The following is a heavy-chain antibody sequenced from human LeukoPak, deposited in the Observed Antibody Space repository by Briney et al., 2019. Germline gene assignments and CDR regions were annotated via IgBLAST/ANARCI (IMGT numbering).Heavy chain of an antibody. D-gene: IGHD3-9*01. Sequence: GASVKVSCKASGYTFTGYYMHWVRQAPGQGLEWMGWINPNSGGTNYAQKFQGRVTMTRDTSASTAYMELSSLRSEDMAVYYCAREYYDILTGYYEAFDIWGQGTMVTVSS. J-gene: IGHJ3*02. V-gene: IGHV1-2*02. CDR1: GYTFTGYY. CDR3: AREYYDILTGYYEAFDI. CDR2: INPNSGGT.